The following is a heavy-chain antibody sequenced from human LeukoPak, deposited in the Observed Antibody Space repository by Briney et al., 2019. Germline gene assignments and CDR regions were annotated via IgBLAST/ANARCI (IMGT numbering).Heavy chain of an antibody. D-gene: IGHD6-19*01. CDR3: AKESSGGWYFDY. CDR1: GFTFSSNV. CDR2: IPSSGGST. Sequence: GGSLRLSCVASGFTFSSNVMIWVRQAPGKGLEWVSSIPSSGGSTYYADSVKGRFTISRDNSKNSLYLQMNSLRAEDTAVYYCAKESSGGWYFDYWGQGTLVTVSS. V-gene: IGHV3-23*01. J-gene: IGHJ4*02.